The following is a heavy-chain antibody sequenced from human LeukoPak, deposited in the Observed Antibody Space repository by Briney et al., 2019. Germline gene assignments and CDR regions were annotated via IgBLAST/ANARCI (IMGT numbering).Heavy chain of an antibody. D-gene: IGHD3-16*01. V-gene: IGHV3-74*01. CDR3: ARDREHGGYYYGMDV. CDR1: GFTFSSYW. Sequence: GGSLRLSCAASGFTFSSYWMHWVRQAPGKGLVWVPRINSDGSSTSYADSVKGRFTISRDNAKNTLYLQMNSLRAEDTAVYYCARDREHGGYYYGMDVWGQGTTVTVSS. J-gene: IGHJ6*02. CDR2: INSDGSST.